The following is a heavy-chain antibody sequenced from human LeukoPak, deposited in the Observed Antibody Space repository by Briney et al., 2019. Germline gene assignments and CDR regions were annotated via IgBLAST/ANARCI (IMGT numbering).Heavy chain of an antibody. CDR1: GFTFSNYW. D-gene: IGHD7-27*01. Sequence: GRSLRLSCAASGFTFSNYWMTWFRQTPGKGLEWVGNIKQDGSEKYYVDSVKGRFTISRDNARNSLYLQMNSLRVEDTAIYYCARDYVWGSSESDYWGQGTLVTVSS. V-gene: IGHV3-7*01. J-gene: IGHJ4*02. CDR3: ARDYVWGSSESDY. CDR2: IKQDGSEK.